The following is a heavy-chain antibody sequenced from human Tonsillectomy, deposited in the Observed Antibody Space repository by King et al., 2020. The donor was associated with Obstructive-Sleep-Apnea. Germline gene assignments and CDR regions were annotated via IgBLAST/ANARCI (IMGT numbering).Heavy chain of an antibody. V-gene: IGHV3-30*02. CDR3: ATERTDAFDI. Sequence: VQLVESGGGVVQPGGSLRLSCAASGFSFSSYGMHWVRQAPDKGLEWMAFIRNDGRTQYYADSVKGRFTVSRDNSKNTLYLQMSSLRAEDTAVNYCATERTDAFDIWGQGTMVTVSS. J-gene: IGHJ3*02. CDR1: GFSFSSYG. CDR2: IRNDGRTQ.